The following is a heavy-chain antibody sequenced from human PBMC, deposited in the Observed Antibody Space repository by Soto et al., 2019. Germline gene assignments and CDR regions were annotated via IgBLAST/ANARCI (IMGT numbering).Heavy chain of an antibody. D-gene: IGHD6-13*01. CDR2: ISAYNGNT. CDR1: GYTFTSYG. CDR3: AMSIAAAGDFDY. V-gene: IGHV1-18*01. Sequence: QVQLVQSGAEVKKPGASVKVSCKASGYTFTSYGISWVRQAPGQGLEWMGWISAYNGNTNYAQKLQGRVTMTTDTVTWTTYMELRSLSSVDTAVYYWAMSIAAAGDFDYWGQGTLVAVSS. J-gene: IGHJ4*02.